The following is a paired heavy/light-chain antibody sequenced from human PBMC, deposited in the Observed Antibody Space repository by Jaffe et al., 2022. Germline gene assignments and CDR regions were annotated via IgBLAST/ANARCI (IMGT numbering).Light chain of an antibody. Sequence: QSVLTQPPSVSAAPGQKVTISCSESSSNIGNDYVSWYQQLPGTAPKLLIYGNYNRPSGIPDRFSGSKSGTSATLGITGLQTGDEADYYCGTWDSSLSSYVFGTGTKVTVL. CDR1: SSNIGNDY. CDR3: GTWDSSLSSYV. V-gene: IGLV1-51*02. J-gene: IGLJ1*01. CDR2: GNY.
Heavy chain of an antibody. Sequence: EVQLVQSGAEVKKSGESLKISCKGSGYSFTNYWIGWVRQMPGKGLEWMAIIYPSDSHTRYSPSFQGQVTISADKSISTAYLQWSSLKASDTAMYYCVRQSQSTTYTNKWYFYWGQGTLVTVSS. CDR2: IYPSDSHT. V-gene: IGHV5-51*01. J-gene: IGHJ4*02. CDR1: GYSFTNYW. D-gene: IGHD2-15*01. CDR3: VRQSQSTTYTNKWYFY.